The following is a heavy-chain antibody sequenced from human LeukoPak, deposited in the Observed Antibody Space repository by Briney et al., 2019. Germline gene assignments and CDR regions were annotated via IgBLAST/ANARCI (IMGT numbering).Heavy chain of an antibody. J-gene: IGHJ4*02. V-gene: IGHV4-34*01. CDR3: ARHSSSWYYFDY. Sequence: SETLSLTCAVYSGSFSGYYWSWIRQPPGKGLEWIGEINHSGSTNYNPSLKSRVTISVDTSKNQFSLKLSSVTAADTAVYYCARHSSSWYYFDYWGQGTLVTVSS. CDR2: INHSGST. D-gene: IGHD6-13*01. CDR1: SGSFSGYY.